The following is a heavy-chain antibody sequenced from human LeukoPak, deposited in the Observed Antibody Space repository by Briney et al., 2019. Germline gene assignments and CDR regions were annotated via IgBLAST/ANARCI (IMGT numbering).Heavy chain of an antibody. V-gene: IGHV3-66*01. D-gene: IGHD4-17*01. CDR2: IYSGGST. CDR1: GFTVSSNY. Sequence: GGSLRLSCAASGFTVSSNYMSWVRQAPGKGLEWVSVIYSGGSTYYADSVKGRFTISRDNSKNTLYLQMNSLRAEDTAVYYCARDQDYGTPHFYYYYMDVWGKGTTVTVSS. J-gene: IGHJ6*03. CDR3: ARDQDYGTPHFYYYYMDV.